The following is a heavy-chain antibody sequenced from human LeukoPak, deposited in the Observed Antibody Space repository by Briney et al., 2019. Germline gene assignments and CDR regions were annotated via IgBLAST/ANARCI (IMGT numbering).Heavy chain of an antibody. CDR1: GYTFTSYD. CDR3: ARGLSSGSYYYYYYMDV. Sequence: ASVKVSCKASGYTFTSYDINWVRQATGQGLEWVGWMNPNSGNTGYAQKFQGRVTMTRNTSISTAYMELSSLRSEDTAVYYCARGLSSGSYYYYYYMDVWGKGTMVTVSS. CDR2: MNPNSGNT. V-gene: IGHV1-8*01. J-gene: IGHJ6*03. D-gene: IGHD6-19*01.